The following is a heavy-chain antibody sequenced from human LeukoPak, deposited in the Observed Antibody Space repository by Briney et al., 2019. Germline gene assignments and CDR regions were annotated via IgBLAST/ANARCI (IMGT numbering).Heavy chain of an antibody. CDR1: GGSFSGYY. Sequence: SETLSLTCAVYGGSFSGYYWSWIRQPPGKGLEWIREINHSGSTNYNPSLKSRVTISVDTSKNQFSLKLSSVTAADTAVYYCARVRSTMVRGVIGYYYMDVWGKGTTVTVSS. CDR2: INHSGST. V-gene: IGHV4-34*01. D-gene: IGHD3-10*01. CDR3: ARVRSTMVRGVIGYYYMDV. J-gene: IGHJ6*03.